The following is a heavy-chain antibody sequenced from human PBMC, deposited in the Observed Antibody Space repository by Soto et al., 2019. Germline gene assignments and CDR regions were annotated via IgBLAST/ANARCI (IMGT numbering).Heavy chain of an antibody. D-gene: IGHD1-1*01. CDR1: GFTFSQYG. CDR2: IWYDGSNK. J-gene: IGHJ4*02. Sequence: GGSLRLSCAASGFTFSQYGMHWVRQAPGKGLEWVAVIWYDGSNKYYGDSVKGRFTISRDNSKNTLYLQMNSLRAEDTAVYYCGRINLPTHVPGILSLDNWGQETLFNVSS. CDR3: GRINLPTHVPGILSLDN. V-gene: IGHV3-33*01.